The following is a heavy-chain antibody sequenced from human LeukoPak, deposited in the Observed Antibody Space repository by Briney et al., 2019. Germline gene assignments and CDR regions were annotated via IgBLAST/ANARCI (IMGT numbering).Heavy chain of an antibody. CDR3: ARVVTYYYGSGSYDAFDI. CDR2: IYTSGST. V-gene: IGHV4-4*07. J-gene: IGHJ3*02. CDR1: GGSISSYY. Sequence: SETLSLTCTVSGGSISSYYWSWIRQPAGKGLEWIGRIYTSGSTNYNPSLKSRVTISVDTSKNQFSLKLSSVTAADTAVYYCARVVTYYYGSGSYDAFDIWGQGTMVTVSS. D-gene: IGHD3-10*01.